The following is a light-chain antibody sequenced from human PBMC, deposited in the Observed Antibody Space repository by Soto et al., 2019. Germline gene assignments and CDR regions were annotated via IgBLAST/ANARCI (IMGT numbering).Light chain of an antibody. J-gene: IGKJ4*02. CDR3: QHYNSYSDA. CDR1: QGISSW. CDR2: AAS. Sequence: DIQMTQSPSSLSASVGDRVTITCRASQGISSWLAWYQQKPGKAPKLLIYAASTLQSGVPSRFSGSGSGTEFTLTISSLQPDDFATYYCQHYNSYSDAFGGGTKVDIK. V-gene: IGKV1-5*03.